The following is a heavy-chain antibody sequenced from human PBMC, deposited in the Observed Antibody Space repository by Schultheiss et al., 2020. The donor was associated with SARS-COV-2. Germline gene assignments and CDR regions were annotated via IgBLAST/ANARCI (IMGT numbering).Heavy chain of an antibody. CDR1: GFTFSSYA. J-gene: IGHJ5*02. CDR3: ANHGYSSGRYWFDP. V-gene: IGHV3-23*01. Sequence: GESLKISCAASGFTFSSYAMSWVRQAPGKGLEWVSAISGSGGSTYYADSVKGRFTISRDNSKNTLYLQMNSLRAEDTAVYYCANHGYSSGRYWFDPWGQGTLVTVSS. D-gene: IGHD6-19*01. CDR2: ISGSGGST.